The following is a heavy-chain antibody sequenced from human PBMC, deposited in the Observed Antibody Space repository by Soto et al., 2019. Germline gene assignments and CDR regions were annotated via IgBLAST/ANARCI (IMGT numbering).Heavy chain of an antibody. Sequence: GGSLRLSCAASGFTFSSYAMSWVRQAPGKGLEWVSAISGSGGSTYYADSVKGRFTISRDNSKNTLYLQMNSLRAEDTAVYYCATYYDFWSGYYMDVWGKGTTVTVSS. J-gene: IGHJ6*03. D-gene: IGHD3-3*01. CDR1: GFTFSSYA. CDR2: ISGSGGST. V-gene: IGHV3-23*01. CDR3: ATYYDFWSGYYMDV.